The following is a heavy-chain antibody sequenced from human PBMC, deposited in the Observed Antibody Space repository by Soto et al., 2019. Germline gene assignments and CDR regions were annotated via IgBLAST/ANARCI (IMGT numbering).Heavy chain of an antibody. CDR1: GGAISSGC. J-gene: IGHJ5*02. D-gene: IGHD2-21*01. CDR2: IYYSGST. Sequence: PSETLRLTGTVAGGAISSGCWIWIKKPPGKGLEWIGYIYYSGSTNYNPSLKSRVTISVDTSKNQFSLKLSSVTAADTAVYYCAREAMGTRIPSHLPNWFDPWGQGTLVTVSS. CDR3: AREAMGTRIPSHLPNWFDP. V-gene: IGHV4-59*12.